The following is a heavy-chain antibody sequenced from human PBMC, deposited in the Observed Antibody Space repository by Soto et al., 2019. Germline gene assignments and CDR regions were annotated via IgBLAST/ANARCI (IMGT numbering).Heavy chain of an antibody. CDR1: GYKFTSYY. Sequence: ASVKVSCKASGYKFTSYYMHWVRQAPGQGLEWMGIINPSGGSTSYAQKFQGRVTMTRNPSTSTVYMELSSLRSEDTAVYYCARGGYSGCDTPPDAFDIWGQGTMV. CDR3: ARGGYSGCDTPPDAFDI. D-gene: IGHD5-12*01. V-gene: IGHV1-46*03. CDR2: INPSGGST. J-gene: IGHJ3*02.